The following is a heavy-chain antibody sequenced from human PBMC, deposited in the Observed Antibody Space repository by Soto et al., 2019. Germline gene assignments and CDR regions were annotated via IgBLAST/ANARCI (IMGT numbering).Heavy chain of an antibody. CDR3: AKVRSGWYFDY. Sequence: GSLRLSCAASGFTFSNNAMSWVRQAPGKGLEWVSGIGDSGGSTFYANSVKGRFTISRDNSKNTLYLQMNSLRAEDTAVYYCAKVRSGWYFDYWGQGTLVTVSS. D-gene: IGHD6-25*01. CDR2: IGDSGGST. CDR1: GFTFSNNA. J-gene: IGHJ4*02. V-gene: IGHV3-23*01.